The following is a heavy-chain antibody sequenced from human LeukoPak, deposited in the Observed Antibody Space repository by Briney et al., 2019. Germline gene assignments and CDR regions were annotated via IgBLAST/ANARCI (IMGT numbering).Heavy chain of an antibody. D-gene: IGHD6-13*01. Sequence: SETLSLTCTVSGGSISSYYWSWIRQPAGKGLEWIGRIYTSGSTNYNPSLKSRVTISVDTSKNQFSLKLSSVTAADTAVYYCARGSGIAALRALDYWGQGTLVTVSS. J-gene: IGHJ4*02. CDR1: GGSISSYY. V-gene: IGHV4-4*07. CDR2: IYTSGST. CDR3: ARGSGIAALRALDY.